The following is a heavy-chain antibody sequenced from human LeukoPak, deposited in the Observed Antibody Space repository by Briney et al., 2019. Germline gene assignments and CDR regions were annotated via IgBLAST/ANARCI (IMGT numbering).Heavy chain of an antibody. J-gene: IGHJ3*02. CDR3: ARLPTYYYDSSGYEVWAFDI. V-gene: IGHV4-39*07. CDR2: IYYSGST. D-gene: IGHD3-22*01. Sequence: SETLSLTCTVSGGSISSYYWGWIRQPPGKGLEWIGSIYYSGSTYYNPSLKSRVTISVDTSKNQFSLKLSSVTAADTAVYYCARLPTYYYDSSGYEVWAFDIWGQGTMVTVSS. CDR1: GGSISSYY.